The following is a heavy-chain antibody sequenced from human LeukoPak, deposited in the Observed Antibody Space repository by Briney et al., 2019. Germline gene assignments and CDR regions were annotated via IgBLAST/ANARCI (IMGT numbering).Heavy chain of an antibody. D-gene: IGHD3-3*01. Sequence: SETLSLTCTVSGGSISSSSYYWGWIRQPPGKGLEWIGSIYYSGSTYYNPSLKSRVTISVDTSKNQFSLKLSSVTAADTAVYYCARGLSSLRFIYGFWGQGTLVTVSS. V-gene: IGHV4-39*01. J-gene: IGHJ4*02. CDR3: ARGLSSLRFIYGF. CDR2: IYYSGST. CDR1: GGSISSSSYY.